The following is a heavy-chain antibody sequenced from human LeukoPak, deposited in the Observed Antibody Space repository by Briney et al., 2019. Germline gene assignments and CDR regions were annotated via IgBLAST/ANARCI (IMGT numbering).Heavy chain of an antibody. Sequence: PGGSLRLSCVVSGFTFSIYEMNWVRQAPGKGLEWVSYISSSARTIYYADSVKGRFTISRDNAKNSLYLQMNSLRAEDTAVYYCAGPMTEIDYWGQGTLVTVSS. J-gene: IGHJ4*02. CDR2: ISSSARTI. CDR1: GFTFSIYE. V-gene: IGHV3-48*03. CDR3: AGPMTEIDY. D-gene: IGHD2-21*02.